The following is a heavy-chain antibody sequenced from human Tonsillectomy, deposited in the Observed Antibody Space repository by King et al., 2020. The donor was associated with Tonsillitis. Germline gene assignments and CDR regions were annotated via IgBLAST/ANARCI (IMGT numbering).Heavy chain of an antibody. CDR2: IKQDGSEK. CDR1: GFSFSSYW. Sequence: VQLVESGGGLVQPGGSLRLSCAASGFSFSSYWMSWVRQAPGKGLEWVANIKQDGSEKYYVDSVKGRCTISRDNAKNSLYLQMNSLRAEDTAVYYCARGPAGYCSGTSCYFGSWGQGTLVTVSS. D-gene: IGHD2-2*01. V-gene: IGHV3-7*01. J-gene: IGHJ4*02. CDR3: ARGPAGYCSGTSCYFGS.